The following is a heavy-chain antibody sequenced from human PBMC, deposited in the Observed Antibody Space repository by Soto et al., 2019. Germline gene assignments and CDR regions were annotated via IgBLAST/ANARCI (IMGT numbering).Heavy chain of an antibody. D-gene: IGHD3-22*01. CDR2: IYYSGST. V-gene: IGHV4-61*01. CDR3: ASRYYDSSGYYYWNWFDP. J-gene: IGHJ5*02. CDR1: GGSVSSGSYY. Sequence: SETLSLTCTGSGGSVSSGSYYWSWIRQPPGKGLEWIGYIYYSGSTNYNPSLKSRVTISVDTSKNQFSLKLSSVTAADTAVYYCASRYYDSSGYYYWNWFDPWGQGTLVTVSS.